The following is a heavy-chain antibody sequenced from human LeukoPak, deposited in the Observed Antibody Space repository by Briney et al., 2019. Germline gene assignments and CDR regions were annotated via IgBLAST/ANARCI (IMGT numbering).Heavy chain of an antibody. CDR3: ARKEDSSGYYG. D-gene: IGHD3-22*01. J-gene: IGHJ4*02. CDR2: IYYTGRI. V-gene: IGHV4-28*05. CDR1: GYSISSNNW. Sequence: SDTLSLTCAVSGYSISSNNWWAWIRQSPGKGLEWIGYIYYTGRIHYSPSLKSRVTLSLDTSNNQFSLKLTSATAVDTAVYYCARKEDSSGYYGWGQGTLVTVSS.